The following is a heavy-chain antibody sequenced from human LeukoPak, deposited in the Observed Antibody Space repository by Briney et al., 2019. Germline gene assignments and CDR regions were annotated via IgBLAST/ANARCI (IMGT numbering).Heavy chain of an antibody. J-gene: IGHJ4*02. V-gene: IGHV3-7*01. Sequence: GGSLRLSCAASGFTISFYWMNWVRQAPGKGLEWVANIKQDGSEKKYVDSVKGRFTISRDNAKNSLYLQMNNLRVEDTAVYYGARDPSRVLRYFDWSIPVVDYWGQGTLVTVSS. D-gene: IGHD3-9*01. CDR2: IKQDGSEK. CDR3: ARDPSRVLRYFDWSIPVVDY. CDR1: GFTISFYW.